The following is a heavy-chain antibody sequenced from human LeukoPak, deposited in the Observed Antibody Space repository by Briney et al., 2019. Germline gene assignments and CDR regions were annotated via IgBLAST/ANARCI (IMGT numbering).Heavy chain of an antibody. V-gene: IGHV3-9*01. J-gene: IGHJ6*02. CDR2: ISWSSGGI. D-gene: IGHD6-19*01. Sequence: GGSLRLSCAASGFTFDDYAMHWVRQAPGKGLEWVSGISWSSGGIGYADSVKGRFTISRDNAKNSLCLQMNSLRAEDTALYYCATPLGVIAVAGTRGMDVWGQGTTVTVSS. CDR1: GFTFDDYA. CDR3: ATPLGVIAVAGTRGMDV.